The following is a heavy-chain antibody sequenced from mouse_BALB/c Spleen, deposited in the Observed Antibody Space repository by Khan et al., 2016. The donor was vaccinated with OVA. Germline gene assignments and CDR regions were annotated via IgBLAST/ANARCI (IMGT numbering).Heavy chain of an antibody. D-gene: IGHD2-10*01. J-gene: IGHJ4*01. CDR1: GYTFTNYG. V-gene: IGHV9-3-1*01. Sequence: QIQLVQSGPELKKPGETVKISCKASGYTFTNYGMNWVKQAPGKGLKWMGWINTYTGEPTYTDDFKGRFAFSLETSASTAYLQINNLKNEDTATYFGAGPPYFSYVMAYWGQGTSVTVSS. CDR3: AGPPYFSYVMAY. CDR2: INTYTGEP.